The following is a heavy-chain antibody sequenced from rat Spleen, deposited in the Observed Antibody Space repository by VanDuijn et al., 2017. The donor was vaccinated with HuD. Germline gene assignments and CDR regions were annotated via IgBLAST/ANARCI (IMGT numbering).Heavy chain of an antibody. CDR2: IWAGGST. D-gene: IGHD3-3*01. V-gene: IGHV2-72*01. Sequence: VQLKESGPGLVQPSQTLSLTCTVSGFSLTSNGVGWVRQPLRKGLVWMGTIWAGGSTNYNSAVQSRLSISRDTSKSQVFLKMNSLKPEDTGTYYCARQDHSALFDYWGQGVMVTVSS. J-gene: IGHJ2*01. CDR3: ARQDHSALFDY. CDR1: GFSLTSNG.